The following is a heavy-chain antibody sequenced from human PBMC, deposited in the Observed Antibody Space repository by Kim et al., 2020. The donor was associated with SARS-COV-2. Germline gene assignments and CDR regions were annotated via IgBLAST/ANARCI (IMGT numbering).Heavy chain of an antibody. CDR2: IYYSGST. D-gene: IGHD3-22*01. CDR3: AREGYYDSSGYYNRDAFDI. J-gene: IGHJ3*02. Sequence: SETLSLTCTVSGGSISSYYWSWIRQPPGKGLEWIGYIYYSGSTNYNPSLKSRVTISVDTSKNQFSLKLSSVTAADTAMYYCAREGYYDSSGYYNRDAFDIWGQGTMVTVSS. CDR1: GGSISSYY. V-gene: IGHV4-59*01.